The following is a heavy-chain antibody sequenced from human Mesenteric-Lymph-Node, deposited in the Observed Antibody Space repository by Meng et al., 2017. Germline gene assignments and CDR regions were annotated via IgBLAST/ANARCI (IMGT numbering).Heavy chain of an antibody. V-gene: IGHV3-23*01. Sequence: GESLKISCAASGFTFSSYAMSWVRQAPGKGLEWVSGISGNGVTTYYANSVKGRFTISRDNSKNTLYLQMNSLTADDTAVYYCAKSLSLAVAGTGFDYWGQGTLVTVSS. CDR1: GFTFSSYA. CDR2: ISGNGVTT. CDR3: AKSLSLAVAGTGFDY. D-gene: IGHD6-19*01. J-gene: IGHJ4*02.